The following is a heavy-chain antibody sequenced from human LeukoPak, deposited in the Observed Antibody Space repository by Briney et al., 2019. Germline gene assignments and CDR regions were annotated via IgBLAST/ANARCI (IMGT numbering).Heavy chain of an antibody. D-gene: IGHD3-3*01. CDR3: ARDQWGYDFWSGYYPLDY. V-gene: IGHV1-18*01. Sequence: ASVKVSCKASGYTFTSYDITWVRQAPGQGPEWMGWISAYNGNTNYAQKLQGRVTMTTDTSTSTAYMELRSLRSDDTAVYYCARDQWGYDFWSGYYPLDYWGQGTLVTVSS. CDR2: ISAYNGNT. CDR1: GYTFTSYD. J-gene: IGHJ4*02.